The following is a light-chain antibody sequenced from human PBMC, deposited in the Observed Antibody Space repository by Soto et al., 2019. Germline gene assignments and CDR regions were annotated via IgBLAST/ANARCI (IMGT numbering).Light chain of an antibody. CDR2: EVS. Sequence: DIVMTQTPLSLSVTPGQPASISCKSSQSLLHSDGRTYLYWYLQKPGQPPQLLSYEVSNRFSGGTDRFSDSGSRRDFPLKISRVEADDVGVYYCMQSIQHPLCTFGQGTKLEIK. CDR1: QSLLHSDGRTY. J-gene: IGKJ2*02. V-gene: IGKV2D-29*01. CDR3: MQSIQHPLCT.